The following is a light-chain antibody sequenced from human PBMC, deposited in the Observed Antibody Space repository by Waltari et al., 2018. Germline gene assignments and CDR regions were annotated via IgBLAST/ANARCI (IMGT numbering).Light chain of an antibody. V-gene: IGLV1-44*01. Sequence: QSVLTQPPSASGTPGQRVTISCSCSRSNIGRNPGNWYQQLPGTAPKLLIYINNQRPSGVPDRFSGSKSGTSASLAISGLQSEDEADYYCAAWDDSLNGLVFGTGTKVTVL. J-gene: IGLJ1*01. CDR2: INN. CDR1: RSNIGRNP. CDR3: AAWDDSLNGLV.